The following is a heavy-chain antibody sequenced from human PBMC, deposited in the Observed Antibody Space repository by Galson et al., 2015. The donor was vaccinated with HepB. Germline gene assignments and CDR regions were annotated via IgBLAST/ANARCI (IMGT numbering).Heavy chain of an antibody. CDR3: ARDRSSGYIWYFDL. CDR2: IYSGGST. J-gene: IGHJ2*01. V-gene: IGHV3-53*04. CDR1: GFTASSNY. Sequence: SLRLSCAASGFTASSNYMSWVCQAPGKGLEWVSVIYSGGSTYYADSVKGRFTISRHNSKNTLYLQMNSLRAEDTAVYYCARDRSSGYIWYFDLWGRGTLVTVSS. D-gene: IGHD3-22*01.